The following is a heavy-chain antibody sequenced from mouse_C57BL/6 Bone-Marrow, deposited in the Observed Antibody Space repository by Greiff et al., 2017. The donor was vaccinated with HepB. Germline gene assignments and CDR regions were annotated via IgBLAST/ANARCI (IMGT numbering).Heavy chain of an antibody. CDR2: IDPSDSET. CDR3: AREGFAY. J-gene: IGHJ3*01. CDR1: GYTFTSYW. V-gene: IGHV1-52*01. Sequence: QVHVKQPGAELVRPGSSVKLSCKASGYTFTSYWMHWVKQRPIQGLEWIGNIDPSDSETNYNQKFKDKATLTVDKSSSTAYMQLSSLTSEDSAVYYCAREGFAYWGQGTLVTVSA.